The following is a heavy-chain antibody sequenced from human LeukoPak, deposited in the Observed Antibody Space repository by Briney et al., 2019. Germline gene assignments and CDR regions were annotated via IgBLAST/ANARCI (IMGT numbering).Heavy chain of an antibody. CDR1: GGSFSGYY. CDR2: INHSGST. J-gene: IGHJ4*02. Sequence: SETLSLACAVYGGSFSGYYWSWIRQPPGKGLEWIGEINHSGSTNNNPSLKSRVTISVDTSKNQFSLKLSSVTAADTAVYYCAIATTFNFDYWGQGTLVTVSS. V-gene: IGHV4-34*01. CDR3: AIATTFNFDY. D-gene: IGHD4-17*01.